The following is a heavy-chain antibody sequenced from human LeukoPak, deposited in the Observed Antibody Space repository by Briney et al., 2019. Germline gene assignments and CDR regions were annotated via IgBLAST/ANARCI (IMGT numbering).Heavy chain of an antibody. CDR3: ARDPDYYDSSGYDY. CDR2: ISGSGGST. V-gene: IGHV3-23*01. Sequence: GRSLRLSCAASGFXFSSYTMSWVRQAPGKGLEWVSAISGSGGSTYYADSVKGRFTISRDNAKNTLYLQMNSLRAEDTAVYYCARDPDYYDSSGYDYWGQGTLVTVSS. D-gene: IGHD3-22*01. J-gene: IGHJ4*02. CDR1: GFXFSSYT.